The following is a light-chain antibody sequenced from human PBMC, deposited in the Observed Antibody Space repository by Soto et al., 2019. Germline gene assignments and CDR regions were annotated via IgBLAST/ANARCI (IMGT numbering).Light chain of an antibody. V-gene: IGLV2-23*02. J-gene: IGLJ3*02. CDR2: EVN. CDR3: CSSVGSPNGV. Sequence: QSVLTQPASVSGSPGQSIAISCTGSSSDVGSYDRVSWYQQHQGKAPTLIIYEVNKRPSGVSNRFSGSKSGNTASLTISGLQAEDEADYYCCSSVGSPNGVFGGGTKLTVL. CDR1: SSDVGSYDR.